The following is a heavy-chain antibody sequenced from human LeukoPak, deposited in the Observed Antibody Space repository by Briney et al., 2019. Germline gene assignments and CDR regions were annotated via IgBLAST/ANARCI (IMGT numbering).Heavy chain of an antibody. CDR3: VRQRSSSSFYYGLDV. V-gene: IGHV6-1*01. CDR2: TYHRSKWYD. J-gene: IGHJ6*02. D-gene: IGHD6-6*01. Sequence: SQTLSLTCAISGDSVSSDSSVWNWIRESPSRGLEWLGRTYHRSKWYDDYALSVRSRITINPDTSKNQFSLQLSSVTPEDTAVYYCVRQRSSSSFYYGLDVWGQGTTVTVSS. CDR1: GDSVSSDSSV.